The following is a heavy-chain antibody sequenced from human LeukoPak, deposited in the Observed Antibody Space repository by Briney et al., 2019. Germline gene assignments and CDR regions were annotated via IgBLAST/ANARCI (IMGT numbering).Heavy chain of an antibody. CDR3: AREGMYYYDSSGYLGDAFDI. Sequence: SETLSLTCTVSGGSISSSSYYWGWIRQPPGQGLEWIGSIYYSGSTYYNPSLKSRVTISVDTSKNQFSLKLSSVTAADTAVYYCAREGMYYYDSSGYLGDAFDIWGQGTMVTVSS. D-gene: IGHD3-22*01. J-gene: IGHJ3*02. CDR1: GGSISSSSYY. V-gene: IGHV4-39*07. CDR2: IYYSGST.